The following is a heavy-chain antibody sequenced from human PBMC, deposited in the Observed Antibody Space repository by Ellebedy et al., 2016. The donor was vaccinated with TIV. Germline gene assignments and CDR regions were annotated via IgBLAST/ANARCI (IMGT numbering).Heavy chain of an antibody. V-gene: IGHV1-46*01. Sequence: AASVKVSCKASGYAFGSYHMHWVRQAPGQGLEWMGMINPSGGSTRYEQKFQGRVTMTRDTSTSTVYMELSSLSFEDTAVYYCARASGDDWGQGTQVTVSS. D-gene: IGHD3-3*01. CDR1: GYAFGSYH. CDR3: ARASGDD. CDR2: INPSGGST. J-gene: IGHJ4*02.